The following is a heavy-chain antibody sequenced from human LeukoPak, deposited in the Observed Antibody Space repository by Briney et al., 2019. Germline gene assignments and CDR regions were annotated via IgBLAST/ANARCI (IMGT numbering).Heavy chain of an antibody. CDR3: TSGSNAGWFDY. CDR2: ICYSESP. CDR1: GGSISSGGYY. V-gene: IGHV4-31*03. Sequence: KASQTLSLTCSVSGGSISSGGYYWSWIRQHPGKGLEWIGYICYSESPHYNPSLKSRITISVDTSKNQLSLKLSSVTAADTAVYYCTSGSNAGWFDYWGQGTLVTVSS. D-gene: IGHD2-8*01. J-gene: IGHJ5*01.